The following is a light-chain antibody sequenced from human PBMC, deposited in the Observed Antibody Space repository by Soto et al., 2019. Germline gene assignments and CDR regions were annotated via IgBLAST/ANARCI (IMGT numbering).Light chain of an antibody. J-gene: IGLJ2*01. CDR1: DRDVGNYNY. Sequence: QSALTQPRSVSGSPGQSVTISCTGTDRDVGNYNYVSWYQQHPGKAPKVIIYDVTKRPAGVPGRFSGSKAGSTASLIISGLQAQGESNYFCSSYAGRQRLFGGGTKLTVL. CDR3: SSYAGRQRL. CDR2: DVT. V-gene: IGLV2-11*01.